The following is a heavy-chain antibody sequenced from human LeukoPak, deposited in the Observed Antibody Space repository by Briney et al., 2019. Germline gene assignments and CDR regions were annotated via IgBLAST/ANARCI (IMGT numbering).Heavy chain of an antibody. V-gene: IGHV1-69*13. Sequence: SVKVSCKASGGTFSSYTISWVRQAPGQGLEWMGGIIPIFGTANYAQKFQGRVTITADESTSTAYMELSSLRSEDTAVYYCARALDYYGSGGYFDYWGQGTLVTVSS. CDR3: ARALDYYGSGGYFDY. CDR1: GGTFSSYT. CDR2: IIPIFGTA. J-gene: IGHJ4*02. D-gene: IGHD3-10*01.